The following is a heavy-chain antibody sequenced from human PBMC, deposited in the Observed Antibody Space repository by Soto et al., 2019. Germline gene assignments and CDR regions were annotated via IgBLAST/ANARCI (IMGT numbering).Heavy chain of an antibody. CDR3: AKDSHGWWDY. V-gene: IGHV3-23*01. CDR1: GFTFSSYA. Sequence: EVQLLESGGGLVQPGGSLSLSCAASGFTFSSYAMSWVRQAPGKGLEWVSAISGSGGGTYYAVSVKGRFTIPRDNSKNTLYLQMNSMRAEDTAVYYCAKDSHGWWDYWGQGTLVTVSS. CDR2: ISGSGGGT. J-gene: IGHJ4*02. D-gene: IGHD6-19*01.